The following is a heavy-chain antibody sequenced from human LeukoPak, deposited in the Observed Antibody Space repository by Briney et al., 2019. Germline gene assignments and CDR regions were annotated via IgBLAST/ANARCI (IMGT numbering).Heavy chain of an antibody. V-gene: IGHV3-23*01. D-gene: IGHD6-13*01. Sequence: GGSLRLSCASSGFTFSNHAMSWVRQAPGKGLQWVSAISGGGVAIYYADSVKGRFTISRDNSKNTLYLQMNSLRAEDTAVYYCARDIYSKSGDDYWGQGTLVTVSS. CDR3: ARDIYSKSGDDY. CDR1: GFTFSNHA. J-gene: IGHJ4*02. CDR2: ISGGGVAI.